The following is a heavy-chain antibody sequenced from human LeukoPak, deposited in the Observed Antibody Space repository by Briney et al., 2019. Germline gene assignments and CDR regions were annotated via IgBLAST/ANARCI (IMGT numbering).Heavy chain of an antibody. CDR2: ISAYNGNT. D-gene: IGHD3-22*01. CDR3: ARDQVSRFDY. J-gene: IGHJ4*02. CDR1: GYTFTNYV. Sequence: ASVKVSCKASGYTFTNYVINWVRQAPGQGLEWMGWISAYNGNTNYAQKLQGRVTMTTDTSTSTAYMELWSLRSDDTAMYYCARDQVSRFDYWGQGTLVTVSS. V-gene: IGHV1-18*01.